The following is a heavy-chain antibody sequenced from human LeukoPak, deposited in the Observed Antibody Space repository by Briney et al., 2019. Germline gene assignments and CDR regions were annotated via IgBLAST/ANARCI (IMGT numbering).Heavy chain of an antibody. D-gene: IGHD4-17*01. CDR2: INHSGST. V-gene: IGHV4-34*01. J-gene: IGHJ6*02. CDR3: ARRDGDLYYYGMDV. CDR1: GGSFSGYY. Sequence: SETLSLTCAVYGGSFSGYYWSWIRQPPGKGLEWIGEINHSGSTNYNPSLKSRVTISVDTSKNQFSLKLSSVTAADTAVYYCARRDGDLYYYGMDVWGQGATVTVSS.